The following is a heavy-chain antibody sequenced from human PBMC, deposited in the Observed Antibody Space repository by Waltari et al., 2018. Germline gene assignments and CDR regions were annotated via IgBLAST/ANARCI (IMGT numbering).Heavy chain of an antibody. J-gene: IGHJ4*02. CDR1: GVSIRTCF. V-gene: IGHV4-4*07. CDR2: IYTSENT. CDR3: ARENRGRSYSHFDY. Sequence: QVQLKESGPGLVTPSETLSLTCTVYGVSIRTCFWNCIRQPAGKGLEWIGRIYTSENTNYNPSLKSRVTMSVDTSKNQFSLKLNSVTAADTAVYYCARENRGRSYSHFDYWGQGTLVTVSS. D-gene: IGHD1-26*01.